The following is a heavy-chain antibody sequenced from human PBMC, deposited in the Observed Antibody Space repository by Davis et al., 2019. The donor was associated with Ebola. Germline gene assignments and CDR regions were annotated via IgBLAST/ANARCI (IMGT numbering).Heavy chain of an antibody. V-gene: IGHV3-53*01. D-gene: IGHD5-12*01. J-gene: IGHJ6*02. CDR2: IYSGGST. CDR3: TSRLPPSDMDV. CDR1: GFTVSSNY. Sequence: PGGSLRLSCAASGFTVSSNYMSWVRQAPGKGLEWVSVIYSGGSTYYADSVKGRFTISRDNSKNTLYLQMNSLRAEDTAVYYCTSRLPPSDMDVWGQGTTVTVSS.